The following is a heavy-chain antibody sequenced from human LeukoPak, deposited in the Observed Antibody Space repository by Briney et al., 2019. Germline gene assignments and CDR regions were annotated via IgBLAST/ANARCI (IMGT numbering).Heavy chain of an antibody. CDR3: ARGSGDY. V-gene: IGHV3-7*04. CDR1: GHTFSGYW. CDR2: IKPDGSEK. J-gene: IGHJ4*02. Sequence: GGSLRLSCAASGHTFSGYWINWVRQAPGKGLEWVANIKPDGSEKYYVDSVKGRFTISRDNAKNSLYLQMTSLRAEDTAVYYCARGSGDYSGQGTLVTVSS.